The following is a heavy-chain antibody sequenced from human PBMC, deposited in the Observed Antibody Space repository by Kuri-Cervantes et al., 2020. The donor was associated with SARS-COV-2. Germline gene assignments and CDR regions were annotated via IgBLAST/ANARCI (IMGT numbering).Heavy chain of an antibody. Sequence: ASVKVTCKASGYTFTGYYMHWVRQARGQGHEWMGRINPNSGGTNYAQKFQGRVTMTSDTSISTAYMELSRLRSDDTAVYYCARDADSSSWYPGAFDIWGQGTMVTVSS. V-gene: IGHV1-2*06. CDR2: INPNSGGT. CDR1: GYTFTGYY. J-gene: IGHJ3*02. CDR3: ARDADSSSWYPGAFDI. D-gene: IGHD6-13*01.